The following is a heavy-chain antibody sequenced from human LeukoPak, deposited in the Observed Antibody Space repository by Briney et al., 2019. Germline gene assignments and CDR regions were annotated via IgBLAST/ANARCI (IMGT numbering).Heavy chain of an antibody. CDR3: ARYKGLGD. J-gene: IGHJ4*02. D-gene: IGHD1-1*01. CDR1: GFTFSDYY. CDR2: ISPSGTTT. V-gene: IGHV3-11*01. Sequence: GASLRLSCAASGFTFSDYYMSWIRQPPGKGLEWVSYISPSGTTTFYADSVKGRFTISRDNAKSPLSLQMNSLRAEDSAVYYCARYKGLGDWGQGTLVTVSS.